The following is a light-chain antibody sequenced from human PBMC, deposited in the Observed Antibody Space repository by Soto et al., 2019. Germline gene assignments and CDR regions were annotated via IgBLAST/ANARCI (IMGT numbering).Light chain of an antibody. J-gene: IGLJ1*01. CDR3: AAWDDSLSGRV. V-gene: IGLV1-47*01. Sequence: QSVGTQPPSASGTPGQTVTISCSGSSSNIGSNYVYWYQQLPGTAPKLLIYRNNQRPSGVPDRFSGSKSGTSASLAISGLRSEDEADFYCAAWDDSLSGRVFGTGTKVTVL. CDR1: SSNIGSNY. CDR2: RNN.